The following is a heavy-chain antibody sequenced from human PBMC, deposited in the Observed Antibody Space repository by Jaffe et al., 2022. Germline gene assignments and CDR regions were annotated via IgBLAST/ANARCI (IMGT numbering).Heavy chain of an antibody. D-gene: IGHD3-10*01. CDR2: IYYSGST. CDR1: GGSISSSSYY. Sequence: QLQLQESGPGLVKPSETLSLTCTVSGGSISSSSYYWGWIRQPPGKGLEWIGSIYYSGSTYYNPSLKSRVTISVDTSKNQFSLKLSSVTAADTAVYYCARRLTYYYGSGSYYWFDPWGQGTLVTVSS. J-gene: IGHJ5*02. CDR3: ARRLTYYYGSGSYYWFDP. V-gene: IGHV4-39*01.